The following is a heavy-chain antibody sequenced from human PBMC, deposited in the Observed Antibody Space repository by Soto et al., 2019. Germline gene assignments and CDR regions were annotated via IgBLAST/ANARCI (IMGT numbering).Heavy chain of an antibody. CDR2: IYYSGST. D-gene: IGHD3-3*01. J-gene: IGHJ5*02. CDR3: ARAGYDFWRGQIPNWFDP. Sequence: PSETLSLTCTVSGGSISSYYWSWIRQPPGKGLEWIGYIYYSGSTNYNPSLKSRVTISVDTSKNQCSLKLSSVTAADTAVYYCARAGYDFWRGQIPNWFDPCGQGTLVTVSS. CDR1: GGSISSYY. V-gene: IGHV4-59*01.